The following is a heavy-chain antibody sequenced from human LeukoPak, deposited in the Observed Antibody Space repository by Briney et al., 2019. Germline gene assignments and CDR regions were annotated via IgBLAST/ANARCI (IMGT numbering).Heavy chain of an antibody. D-gene: IGHD3-22*01. J-gene: IGHJ3*02. CDR2: IYYSGST. CDR1: GDSISNGVKY. CDR3: ARGTSSSGFGDAFDI. V-gene: IGHV4-30-4*01. Sequence: KASETLSLTCTVSGDSISNGVKYWSWIRQPPGKGLEWIGYIYYSGSTYYNPSLKSRVTISVDRSKNQFSLKLSSVTAADTAVYYCARGTSSSGFGDAFDIWGQGTMVTVSS.